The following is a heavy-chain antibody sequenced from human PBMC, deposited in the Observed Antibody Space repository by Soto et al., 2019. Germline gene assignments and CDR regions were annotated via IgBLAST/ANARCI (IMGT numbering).Heavy chain of an antibody. Sequence: QVRLVQSGAEVKEPGDSVRVSCEASGYTFTAYHIHWVRQAPGQGLEWMGWINPKFGDTGYAQDFRGRVSTTSDMSISTVYMALSRLTSDDTAIYYCARNMDYYYGRGSGNGHGVWGQGTTVTVFS. V-gene: IGHV1-2*02. J-gene: IGHJ6*02. CDR2: INPKFGDT. CDR3: ARNMDYYYGRGSGNGHGV. D-gene: IGHD3-10*02. CDR1: GYTFTAYH.